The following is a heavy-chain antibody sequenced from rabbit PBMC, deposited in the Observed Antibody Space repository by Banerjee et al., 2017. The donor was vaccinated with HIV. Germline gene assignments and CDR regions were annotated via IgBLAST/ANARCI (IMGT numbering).Heavy chain of an antibody. D-gene: IGHD6-1*01. CDR1: GFDLSSYYD. Sequence: QEQLEESGGDLVKPGGSLKLSCKASGFDLSSYYDMCWVRQAPGKGLELIACIYTSIGSTWYASWAKGRFTISKTSSTTVTLQMTSLTAADTATYFCARAGTYNGAGYAYDAFDPRGPGTLVTVS. V-gene: IGHV1S45*01. CDR3: ARAGTYNGAGYAYDAFDP. CDR2: IYTSIGST. J-gene: IGHJ2*01.